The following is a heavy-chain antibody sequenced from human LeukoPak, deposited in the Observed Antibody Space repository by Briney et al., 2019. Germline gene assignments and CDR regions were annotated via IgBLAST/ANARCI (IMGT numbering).Heavy chain of an antibody. V-gene: IGHV1-58*01. Sequence: SVKVSCKTSGFTFSTSAVQWVRQARGQRLEWIGWIIVGSGATNYAQSLQGRFTITRDMSTNTAYMELSSLGSEDSAVYYCAAELYGVYTDCCTFHLWGQGTMVTVSS. CDR2: IIVGSGAT. J-gene: IGHJ3*01. CDR3: AAELYGVYTDCCTFHL. CDR1: GFTFSTSA. D-gene: IGHD4-17*01.